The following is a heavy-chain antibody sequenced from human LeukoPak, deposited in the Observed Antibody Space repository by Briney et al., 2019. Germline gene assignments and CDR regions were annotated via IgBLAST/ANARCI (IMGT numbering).Heavy chain of an antibody. CDR2: ISYDGSNK. CDR3: ARGALDIVVVPAADDAFDI. J-gene: IGHJ3*02. CDR1: GFTFSTYG. D-gene: IGHD2-2*03. Sequence: PGGSLRLSCAASGFTFSTYGMHWVRQAPGKGLEWVAVISYDGSNKYYADSVKGRFTISRDNSKNTLYLQMNSLRAEDTAVYYCARGALDIVVVPAADDAFDIWGQGTMVTVSS. V-gene: IGHV3-30*03.